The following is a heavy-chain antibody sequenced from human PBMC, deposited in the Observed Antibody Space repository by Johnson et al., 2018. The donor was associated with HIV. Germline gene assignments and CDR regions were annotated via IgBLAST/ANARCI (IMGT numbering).Heavy chain of an antibody. V-gene: IGHV3-30-3*01. J-gene: IGHJ3*02. D-gene: IGHD1-1*01. Sequence: QVRLVESGGGVVQPGRSLRLSCAASGFTFSSYAMHWVRQAPGEGLEWVAVISYDGTNKYYADSVKGRFTISRDNSKNTVYLQMNSLRADDTAMYYCARPLDWKDLSDALDIWGQGTMVSVSS. CDR3: ARPLDWKDLSDALDI. CDR1: GFTFSSYA. CDR2: ISYDGTNK.